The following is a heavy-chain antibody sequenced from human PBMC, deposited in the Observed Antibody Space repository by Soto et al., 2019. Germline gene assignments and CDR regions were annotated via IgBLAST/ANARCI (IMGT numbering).Heavy chain of an antibody. Sequence: PSETLSLTCTVSGGSISSGGYYWSWIRQHPGKGLEWIGYIYYSGSTYYNPSLKSRVTISVDTSKNQFSLKLSSVTAADTAVYYCARFPGRGDAFDIWGQGTMVTVS. J-gene: IGHJ3*02. CDR2: IYYSGST. CDR1: GGSISSGGYY. V-gene: IGHV4-31*03. CDR3: ARFPGRGDAFDI.